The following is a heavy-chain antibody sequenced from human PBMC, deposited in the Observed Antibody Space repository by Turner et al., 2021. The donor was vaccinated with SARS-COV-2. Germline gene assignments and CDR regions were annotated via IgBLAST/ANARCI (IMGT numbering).Heavy chain of an antibody. CDR2: ISYDGSDK. Sequence: QVQLVESGGGLVQPGRSLRLSCAASGFTFSTYAMHWVRQAPGKGLEWVAVISYDGSDKYDADSVKGRFTISRDNSKNTLYLQMNSLRAEDTAVYYCAREDYYDSSGSLDYWGQGTLVTVSS. CDR3: AREDYYDSSGSLDY. J-gene: IGHJ4*02. D-gene: IGHD3-22*01. V-gene: IGHV3-30-3*01. CDR1: GFTFSTYA.